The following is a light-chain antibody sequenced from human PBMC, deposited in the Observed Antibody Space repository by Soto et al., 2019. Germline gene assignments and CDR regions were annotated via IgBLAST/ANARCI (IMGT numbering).Light chain of an antibody. J-gene: IGLJ1*01. V-gene: IGLV1-51*01. Sequence: VMTHPPSVSAAPGHKVTISCSGSSSNIGGNSVSWYQQLPGTAPKLLIYDDNKRPSGIPDRFSGSKSGTSATLGITGFQTGDEPDYYCGSWDSSLSAYVFGTGTKVTVL. CDR3: GSWDSSLSAYV. CDR2: DDN. CDR1: SSNIGGNS.